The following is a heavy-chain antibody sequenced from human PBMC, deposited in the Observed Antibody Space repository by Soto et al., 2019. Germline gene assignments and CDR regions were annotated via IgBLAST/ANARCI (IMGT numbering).Heavy chain of an antibody. CDR1: GFSLANFP. J-gene: IGHJ4*02. D-gene: IGHD6-19*01. CDR3: AKGPHPNLGWPYYFDF. CDR2: ISPRGDNI. V-gene: IGHV3-48*02. Sequence: GGSLRLSCVASGFSLANFPMNWVRQTPGKGLEWISYISPRGDNIYYAESVKGRFTISRDNARNSLFLQMNSLRDEDAALYYCAKGPHPNLGWPYYFDFWGQGXPVS.